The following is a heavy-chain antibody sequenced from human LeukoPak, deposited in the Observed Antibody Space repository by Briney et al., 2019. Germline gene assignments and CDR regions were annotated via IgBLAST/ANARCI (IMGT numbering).Heavy chain of an antibody. CDR1: GFPFCSYT. CDR3: ARGAHSGSNQSDHPFDY. D-gene: IGHD1-26*01. Sequence: GGSLRLSCAVSGFPFCSYTMNWVRQTPGKGLGWVSSISSSGGYIYYADSVKGRFTISRDNVRNSLYLQMNSLRAEDTAVYYCARGAHSGSNQSDHPFDYGGQGTLVTVSA. V-gene: IGHV3-21*01. J-gene: IGHJ4*02. CDR2: ISSSGGYI.